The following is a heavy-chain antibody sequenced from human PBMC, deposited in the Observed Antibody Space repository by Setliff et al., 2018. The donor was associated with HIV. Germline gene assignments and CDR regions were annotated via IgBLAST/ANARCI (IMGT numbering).Heavy chain of an antibody. D-gene: IGHD3-22*01. CDR1: GFTFNKAW. CDR3: ARTYYYDASGYYRPFDI. CDR2: ISSTSSNI. J-gene: IGHJ3*02. V-gene: IGHV3-48*01. Sequence: GESLKISCAASGFTFNKAWMNWVRQAPGKGLEWVSYISSTSSNIYYVDSVEGRFTISRDNADNSLYLQMNSLRAEDTAVYYCARTYYYDASGYYRPFDIWGQGTMVTVSS.